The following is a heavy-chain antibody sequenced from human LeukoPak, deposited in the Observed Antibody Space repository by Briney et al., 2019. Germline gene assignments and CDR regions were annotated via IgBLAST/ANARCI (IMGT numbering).Heavy chain of an antibody. V-gene: IGHV1-18*04. CDR1: GYTFTGYY. CDR2: ISAYNGNT. J-gene: IGHJ6*02. D-gene: IGHD6-19*01. Sequence: ASVKVSCKASGYTFTGYYMHWVRQAPGQGLEWMGWISAYNGNTNYAQKLQGRVTMTADTSTSTAYMELRSLRSDDTAVYYCAKAYSSGWSDYYGMDVWGQGTTVTVSS. CDR3: AKAYSSGWSDYYGMDV.